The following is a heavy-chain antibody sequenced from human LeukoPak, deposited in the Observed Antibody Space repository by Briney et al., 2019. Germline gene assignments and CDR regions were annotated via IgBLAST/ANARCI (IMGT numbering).Heavy chain of an antibody. Sequence: GGSLRLSCAASGFTVSSNYMSWVRQAPGKGLEWVSVIYRGGSTYYADSVKGRFTISRDNPKNTRYLQMTSLGAEDTPVYYCARDGGTAAGYPGREYYFDYWGQGTLVTVSS. V-gene: IGHV3-66*02. CDR3: ARDGGTAAGYPGREYYFDY. CDR1: GFTVSSNY. CDR2: IYRGGST. D-gene: IGHD6-13*01. J-gene: IGHJ4*02.